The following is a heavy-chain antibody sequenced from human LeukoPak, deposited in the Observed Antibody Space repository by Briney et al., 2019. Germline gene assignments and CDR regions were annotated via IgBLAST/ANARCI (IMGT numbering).Heavy chain of an antibody. V-gene: IGHV3-20*04. D-gene: IGHD5-18*01. CDR2: INWNGGST. CDR3: ARVLGGYSYAPFGY. Sequence: GGSLRLSCAASGFTFDDYGMSWVRQAPGKGLEWVSGINWNGGSTGYADSVKGRFTISRDNAKNSLYLQMNSLRAEDTALYYCARVLGGYSYAPFGYWGQGTLVTVSS. J-gene: IGHJ4*02. CDR1: GFTFDDYG.